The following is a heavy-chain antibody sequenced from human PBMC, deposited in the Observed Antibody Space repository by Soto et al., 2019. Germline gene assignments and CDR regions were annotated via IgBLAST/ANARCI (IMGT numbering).Heavy chain of an antibody. J-gene: IGHJ3*01. Sequence: DVQLVESGGGLIQPGESLRLSCAAFGLTISGKKYVAWVRQAPGKGLEWVSALYDVDGSFYADSVTGRFTTSSDSSTTTVYLQMNVLRRDDTAVYYCATWHEREHAFDVWGQGTTVTISS. D-gene: IGHD1-1*01. CDR3: ATWHEREHAFDV. V-gene: IGHV3-53*01. CDR2: LYDVDGS. CDR1: GLTISGKKY.